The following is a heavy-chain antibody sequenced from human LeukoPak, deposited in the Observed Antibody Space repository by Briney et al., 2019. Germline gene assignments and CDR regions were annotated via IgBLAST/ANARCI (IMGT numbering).Heavy chain of an antibody. D-gene: IGHD2-2*01. CDR1: GGTFSSYA. V-gene: IGHV1-69*05. J-gene: IGHJ4*02. CDR2: IIPIFGTA. CDR3: ALLMVVVVPAAPPARGG. Sequence: ASVNVSCKASGGTFSSYAISWVRQAPGQGLEWMGGIIPIFGTANYAQKFQGRVTITTDESTSTAYMELSSLRSEDTAVYYCALLMVVVVPAAPPARGGWGQGTLVTVSS.